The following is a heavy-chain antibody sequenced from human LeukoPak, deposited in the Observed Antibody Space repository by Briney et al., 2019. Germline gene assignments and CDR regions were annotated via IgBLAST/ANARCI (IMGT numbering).Heavy chain of an antibody. Sequence: GGSLRLSCTASGFTFSTYAMHWVRQAPGKGLEWLAILSYDGASNYYVDSVKGRFTISRDNSRNTLYLHMSRLRTEDTAVYYCARGGTIYFDFWGQGSLVAVSS. CDR3: ARGGTIYFDF. D-gene: IGHD4/OR15-4a*01. CDR1: GFTFSTYA. J-gene: IGHJ4*02. V-gene: IGHV3-30-3*01. CDR2: LSYDGASN.